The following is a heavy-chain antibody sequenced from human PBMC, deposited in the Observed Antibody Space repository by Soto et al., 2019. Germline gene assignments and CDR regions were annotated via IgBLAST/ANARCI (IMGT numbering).Heavy chain of an antibody. CDR1: GFIFSSYA. Sequence: EVQLLESGGGLVQPGGSLRLSCAASGFIFSSYAMNWVRQAPGKGLEWVSSISGSGGSTYYADSVKGRFTISRDNSKNTLYLQMNSVRAEDTAKYFCANFIGVGGENYFAPWGQGTQVTVSS. CDR3: ANFIGVGGENYFAP. J-gene: IGHJ5*02. D-gene: IGHD3-3*01. V-gene: IGHV3-23*01. CDR2: ISGSGGST.